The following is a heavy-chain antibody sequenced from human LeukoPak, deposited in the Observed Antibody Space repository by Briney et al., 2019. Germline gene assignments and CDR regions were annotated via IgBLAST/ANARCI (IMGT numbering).Heavy chain of an antibody. V-gene: IGHV1-18*01. J-gene: IGHJ1*01. Sequence: GASVKVSCKASDYTFTTYSLAWVRQAPGQSLEWMGWISVNNGGTNYAQSFQDRVTLTRDTSTNTAYLELRSLRSDDTAIIYCATATQPRGYCLHWGQGTLVTVSS. CDR3: ATATQPRGYCLH. D-gene: IGHD2-21*02. CDR2: ISVNNGGT. CDR1: DYTFTTYS.